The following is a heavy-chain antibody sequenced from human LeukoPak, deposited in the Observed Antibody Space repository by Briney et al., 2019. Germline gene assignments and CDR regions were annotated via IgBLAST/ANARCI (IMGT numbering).Heavy chain of an antibody. CDR2: IYTCGGT. CDR3: VRARVIPTSFDD. J-gene: IGHJ4*02. Sequence: SETLSLTYTVSGRSITFGSYYWPWIPQPGRKGLEGTGRIYTCGGTFNNPSLKTRVTISMDTSMSQFSLRLNSVAAADTAVYFGVRARVIPTSFDDWGQGTLVTVSS. D-gene: IGHD3-16*02. CDR1: GRSITFGSYY. V-gene: IGHV4-61*02.